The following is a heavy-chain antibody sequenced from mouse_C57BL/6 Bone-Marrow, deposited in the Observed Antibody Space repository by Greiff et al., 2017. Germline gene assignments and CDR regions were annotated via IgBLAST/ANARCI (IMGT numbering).Heavy chain of an antibody. Sequence: VHLVESEPGLVAPSQSLSITCTVSGFSLTSYGVSWVRQPPGKGLEWLGVIWGDGSTNYHSALISRLTIIKDNSKGQVFLKLNSLQADDTSAYYCAESRGGGYFDYWGQGTTLTVSS. J-gene: IGHJ2*01. CDR3: AESRGGGYFDY. CDR1: GFSLTSYG. V-gene: IGHV2-3*01. CDR2: IWGDGST.